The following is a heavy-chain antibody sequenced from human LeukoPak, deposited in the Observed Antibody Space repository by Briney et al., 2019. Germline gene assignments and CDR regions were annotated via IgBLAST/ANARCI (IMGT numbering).Heavy chain of an antibody. CDR2: IYYSGST. CDR3: ARVRVYCSSTSCSYGMDV. CDR1: GGSISSSYYY. J-gene: IGHJ6*02. Sequence: SETLSLTCTVSGGSISSSYYYWSWIRQPPGKGLEWIGYIYYSGSTNYNPSLKSRVTISVDTSKNQFSLKLSSVTAADTAVYYCARVRVYCSSTSCSYGMDVWGQGTTVTVSS. V-gene: IGHV4-61*01. D-gene: IGHD2-2*01.